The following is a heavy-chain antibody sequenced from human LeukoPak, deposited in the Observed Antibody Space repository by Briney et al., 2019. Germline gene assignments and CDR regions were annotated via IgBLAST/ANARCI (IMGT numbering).Heavy chain of an antibody. CDR3: ANGDGREAALDY. CDR1: GFTFSSYA. V-gene: IGHV3-23*01. D-gene: IGHD2-15*01. CDR2: ITGGGGST. Sequence: PGGSLRLSCAASGFTFSSYAMSWVRQAPGKGLEWVSGITGGGGSTYYADSVKGRFTISRDNSKNTLYLQMNSLRAEDTAVYYCANGDGREAALDYWGQGTLVTVSS. J-gene: IGHJ4*02.